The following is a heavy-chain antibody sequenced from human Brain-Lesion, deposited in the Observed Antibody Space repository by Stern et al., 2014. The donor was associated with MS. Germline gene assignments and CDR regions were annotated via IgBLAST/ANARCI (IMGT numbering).Heavy chain of an antibody. CDR1: GFTFSYHA. Sequence: VQLGESAGGVVQPGRSLRLSCAASGFTFSYHAMHWVRQAPGKGLEWVAVISYDGSDNYYAGSVKGRFTLSRDNSKNTLYLQMNSLRAEDTAVYYCARGGAVTSSEYYFDYWGQGTLVTVSS. CDR2: ISYDGSDN. D-gene: IGHD4-17*01. V-gene: IGHV3-30*01. CDR3: ARGGAVTSSEYYFDY. J-gene: IGHJ4*02.